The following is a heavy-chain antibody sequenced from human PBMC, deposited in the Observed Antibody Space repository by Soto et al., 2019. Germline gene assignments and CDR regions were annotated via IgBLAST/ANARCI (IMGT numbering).Heavy chain of an antibody. CDR3: ARDLYGLDV. CDR1: GFSFSDYD. CDR2: ISRTDSSK. J-gene: IGHJ6*02. Sequence: QVQLVESGGGLVKPGGALRLSCAATGFSFSDYDMTWIRQAPGQGLEWLSYISRTDSSKYYAGSVKDRFTISVDSAKRSVYLQMNSLRADDTAVYYCARDLYGLDVWGQGTTVIVSS. V-gene: IGHV3-11*01.